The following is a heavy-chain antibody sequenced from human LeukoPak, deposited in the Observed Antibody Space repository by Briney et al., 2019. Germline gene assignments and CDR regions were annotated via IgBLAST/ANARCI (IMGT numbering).Heavy chain of an antibody. CDR3: AGASYDSSGVH. Sequence: SETLSLACTLSGGSISSSSYYWGWIRQPPGKGLEWIGYIYYSGSTNYNPSLKSRVTISVDTSKNQFSLKLSSVTAANTAVYYCAGASYDSSGVHWGQGTLVTVSS. CDR2: IYYSGST. D-gene: IGHD3-22*01. J-gene: IGHJ4*02. CDR1: GGSISSSSYY. V-gene: IGHV4-61*05.